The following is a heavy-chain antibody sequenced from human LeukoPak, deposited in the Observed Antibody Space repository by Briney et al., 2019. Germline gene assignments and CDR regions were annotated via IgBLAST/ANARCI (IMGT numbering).Heavy chain of an antibody. CDR3: AKSESIGYSGYDLGSN. D-gene: IGHD5-12*01. CDR1: GFTFSSYA. V-gene: IGHV3-30-3*02. J-gene: IGHJ4*02. CDR2: ISYDGSNK. Sequence: GGSLRLSWAASGFTFSSYAMHWVRQAPGKGLEWVAVISYDGSNKYYADSVKGRFTISRDNSKNTLYLQMNSLRAEDTAVYYCAKSESIGYSGYDLGSNWGQGTLVTVSS.